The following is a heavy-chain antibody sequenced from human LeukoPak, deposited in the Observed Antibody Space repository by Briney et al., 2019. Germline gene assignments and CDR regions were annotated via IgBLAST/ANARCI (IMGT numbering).Heavy chain of an antibody. J-gene: IGHJ4*02. CDR1: GFTFDDYA. CDR2: ISWNSGSI. Sequence: GRSLRLSCAASGFTFDDYAMHWVRQAPGKGLEWVSGISWNSGSIGYADSVKGRFTISRDNAKNSLYLQMNSLRDEDTAVYYCARVTVYGDYWGQGTLVTVSS. CDR3: ARVTVYGDY. V-gene: IGHV3-9*01. D-gene: IGHD4-17*01.